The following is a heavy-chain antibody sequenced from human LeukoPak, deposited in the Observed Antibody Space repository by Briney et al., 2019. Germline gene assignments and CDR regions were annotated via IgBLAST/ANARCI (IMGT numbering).Heavy chain of an antibody. CDR1: GYTFTSYD. D-gene: IGHD3-3*01. Sequence: ASVKVSCTASGYTFTSYDINWVRQATGQGLEWMGWMNPNSGNTGYAQKFQGRVTMTRNTSISTAYMELSSLRSEDRAVYYCWFWSGYPYRDYWGQGTLVTVSS. CDR2: MNPNSGNT. CDR3: WFWSGYPYRDY. V-gene: IGHV1-8*01. J-gene: IGHJ4*02.